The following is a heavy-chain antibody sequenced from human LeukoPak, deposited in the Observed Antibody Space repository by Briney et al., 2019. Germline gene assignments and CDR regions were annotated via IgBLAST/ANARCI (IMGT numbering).Heavy chain of an antibody. CDR3: ARGLWFGDENPPYFDY. V-gene: IGHV4-61*02. Sequence: SETLSLTCSVSGGSISSSNYYWSWIRQPAGKGLEWIGRIYTSESTNYNPSLKSRVTISVDTSRNQFSLKLSSVTAADTAVYYCARGLWFGDENPPYFDYWGQGILVTVSS. CDR1: GGSISSSNYY. CDR2: IYTSEST. J-gene: IGHJ4*02. D-gene: IGHD3-10*01.